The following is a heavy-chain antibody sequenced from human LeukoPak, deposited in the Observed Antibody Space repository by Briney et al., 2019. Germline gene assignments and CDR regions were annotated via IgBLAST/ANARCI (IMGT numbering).Heavy chain of an antibody. CDR3: ARSLKLVSGMDV. CDR2: INPSGGST. Sequence: ASVKVSCKESGYTFTGYYMHWVRQAPGQGLDWMGIINPSGGSTSYAQKFQGRVTMTRDTSTSTVYMELSSLRSEDTAVYYCARSLKLVSGMDVWGQGTTVTVSS. V-gene: IGHV1-46*01. CDR1: GYTFTGYY. J-gene: IGHJ6*02.